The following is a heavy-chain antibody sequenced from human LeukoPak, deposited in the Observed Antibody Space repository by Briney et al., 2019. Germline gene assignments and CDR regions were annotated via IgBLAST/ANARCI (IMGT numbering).Heavy chain of an antibody. Sequence: ASVKVSCKASGYTFTGYYMHWVRQARGQGLEWMGSINLNSGGTNDAQKFQDRVTMTRDTSISTAYMELSRLRSGDTAVYYCARSPDILTGENFDFWGQGTLVTVSS. CDR3: ARSPDILTGENFDF. D-gene: IGHD3-9*01. J-gene: IGHJ4*02. V-gene: IGHV1-2*02. CDR1: GYTFTGYY. CDR2: INLNSGGT.